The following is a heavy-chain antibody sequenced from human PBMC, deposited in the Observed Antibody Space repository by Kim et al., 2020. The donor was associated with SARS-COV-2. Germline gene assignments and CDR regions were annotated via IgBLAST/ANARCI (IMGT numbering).Heavy chain of an antibody. Sequence: SETLSLTCTVSGGSISSYYWSWIRQPPGKGLEWIGYIYYSGSTNYNPSLKSRVTISVDTSKNQFSLKLSSVTAADTAVYYCARTYPRDYGSGSYHDYWGQGTLVTVSS. D-gene: IGHD3-10*01. V-gene: IGHV4-59*13. J-gene: IGHJ4*02. CDR3: ARTYPRDYGSGSYHDY. CDR1: GGSISSYY. CDR2: IYYSGST.